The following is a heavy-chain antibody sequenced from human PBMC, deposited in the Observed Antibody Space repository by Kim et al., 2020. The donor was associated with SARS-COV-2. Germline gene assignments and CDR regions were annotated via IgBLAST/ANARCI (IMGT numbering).Heavy chain of an antibody. CDR3: ARHGYGELGGDFDY. J-gene: IGHJ4*02. Sequence: SETLSLTCTVSGGSISSYYWSWIRQPPGKGLEWIGYIYYSGSTNYNPSLKSRVTISVDTSKNQFSLKLSSVTAADTAVYYCARHGYGELGGDFDYWGQGTLVTVSS. V-gene: IGHV4-59*08. D-gene: IGHD4-17*01. CDR1: GGSISSYY. CDR2: IYYSGST.